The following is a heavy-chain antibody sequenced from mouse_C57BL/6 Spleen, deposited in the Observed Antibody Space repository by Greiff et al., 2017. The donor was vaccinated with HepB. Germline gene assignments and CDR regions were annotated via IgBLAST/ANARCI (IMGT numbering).Heavy chain of an antibody. CDR1: GFTFSDYG. CDR2: ISSGSSTI. V-gene: IGHV5-17*01. Sequence: EVQVVESGGGLVKPGGSLKLSCAASGFTFSDYGMHWVRQAPEKGLEWVAYISSGSSTIYYADTVKGRFTISRDNAKNTLFLQMTSLRSEDTAMYYCARSSNYENFAYWGQGTLVTVSA. D-gene: IGHD2-5*01. CDR3: ARSSNYENFAY. J-gene: IGHJ3*01.